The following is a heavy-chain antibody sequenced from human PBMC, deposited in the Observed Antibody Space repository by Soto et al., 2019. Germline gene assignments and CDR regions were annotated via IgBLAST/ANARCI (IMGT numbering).Heavy chain of an antibody. CDR1: GYTFTSYY. J-gene: IGHJ3*02. CDR2: INPSGGST. V-gene: IGHV1-46*03. D-gene: IGHD4-17*01. Sequence: ASVKVSCKASGYTFTSYYIHWVRQAPGQGLKWMGIINPSGGSTTYAQKFQGRVTMTRDTSTSTVYMELSSLRSEDTAVYYCTRAPSYGAFDIWGQGTMVTVSS. CDR3: TRAPSYGAFDI.